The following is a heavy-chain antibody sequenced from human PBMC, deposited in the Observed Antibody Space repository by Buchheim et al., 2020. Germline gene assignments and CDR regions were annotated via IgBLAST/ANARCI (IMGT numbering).Heavy chain of an antibody. CDR2: INHSGST. V-gene: IGHV4-34*01. J-gene: IGHJ5*02. Sequence: VQLLESGGGLVQPGGSLRLSCAASGFTFSSYAMSWVRQAPGKGLEWIGEINHSGSTNYNPSLKSRVTISVDTSKNKFSLKLSSVTAADTAVYYCARRRPIVVVPAASGIFDPWGQGTL. CDR3: ARRRPIVVVPAASGIFDP. D-gene: IGHD2-2*01. CDR1: GFTFSSYA.